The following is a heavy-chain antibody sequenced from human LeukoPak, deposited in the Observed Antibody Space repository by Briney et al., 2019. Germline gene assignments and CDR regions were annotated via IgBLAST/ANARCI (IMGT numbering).Heavy chain of an antibody. V-gene: IGHV1-18*01. Sequence: ASVKVSCKASGYTFTSYGISWVRQAPGQGLEWMGWISAYNGNTNYAQKLQGRVTMTTDTSTSTAYMELRSLRSDDTAVYYCARTPLNYDFWSGYPGHYWGQGTLVTVSS. CDR2: ISAYNGNT. J-gene: IGHJ4*02. CDR1: GYTFTSYG. D-gene: IGHD3-3*01. CDR3: ARTPLNYDFWSGYPGHY.